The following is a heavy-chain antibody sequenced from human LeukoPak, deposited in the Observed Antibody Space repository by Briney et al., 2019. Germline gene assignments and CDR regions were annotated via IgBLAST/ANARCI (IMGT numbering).Heavy chain of an antibody. CDR2: IQYDGSNK. J-gene: IGHJ4*02. CDR1: GFTFSNYG. V-gene: IGHV3-30*02. D-gene: IGHD3-3*01. CDR3: AKGGYYDVWSAYDY. Sequence: PGGSLRLSCAASGFTFSNYGIHWVRQAPGKGLEWVAFIQYDGSNKYYADSVEGRFTISRDNSKNTLYLQMNSLRAEDTAVYYCAKGGYYDVWSAYDYWGQGTLVTVSS.